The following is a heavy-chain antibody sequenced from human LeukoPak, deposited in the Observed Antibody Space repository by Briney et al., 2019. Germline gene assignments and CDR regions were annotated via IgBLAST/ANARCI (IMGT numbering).Heavy chain of an antibody. CDR2: IYYTGST. V-gene: IGHV4-59*08. CDR3: ARLGSYFDY. Sequence: SETLSLTCIVSGDSINYYYWSWIRQPPGKGLEWIGYIYYTGSTNYNPSLKSRVTMSVDTSKNHFSLKLSSVTAADTAVYYCARLGSYFDYWGQGTLVTASS. J-gene: IGHJ4*02. CDR1: GDSINYYY. D-gene: IGHD3-16*01.